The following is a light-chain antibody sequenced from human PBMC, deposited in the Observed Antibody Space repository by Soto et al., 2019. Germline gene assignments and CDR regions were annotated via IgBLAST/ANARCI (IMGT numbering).Light chain of an antibody. CDR1: NGAVTSGHY. V-gene: IGLV7-46*01. Sequence: QAVVTQEPSLTVSPGGTVTLTCGSSNGAVTSGHYPYWVQQKPGQAPRTLIYDTSNKHSWTPARFSGSLLGGKAALTLSGAQPEDEAEYYCLLSYSGARLVVFGGGNKVTVL. CDR3: LLSYSGARLVV. CDR2: DTS. J-gene: IGLJ2*01.